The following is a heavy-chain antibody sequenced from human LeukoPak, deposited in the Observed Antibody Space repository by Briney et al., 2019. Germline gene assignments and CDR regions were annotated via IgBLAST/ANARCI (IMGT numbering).Heavy chain of an antibody. J-gene: IGHJ6*02. V-gene: IGHV1-3*01. CDR2: INAGNGST. Sequence: GASVKVSCKASGYTFTSYAMHWVRQAPGQRLEWMGWINAGNGSTKYSQKFRGRVTITRDTSASTAYMELSSLRSEDTAVYCCASAAGPYYYYYGMDVWGQGTTVTVSS. CDR1: GYTFTSYA. CDR3: ASAAGPYYYYYGMDV. D-gene: IGHD6-13*01.